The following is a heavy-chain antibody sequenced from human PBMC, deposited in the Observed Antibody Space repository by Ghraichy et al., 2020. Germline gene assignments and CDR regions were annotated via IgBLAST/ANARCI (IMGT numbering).Heavy chain of an antibody. D-gene: IGHD1-26*01. J-gene: IGHJ3*02. CDR2: ISSSSSYI. CDR3: ARPVGAPPAFDI. Sequence: GGSLRLSCAASGFTFSSYSMNWVRQAPGKGLEWVSSISSSSSYIYYADSVKGRFTISRDNAKNSLYLQMNSLRAEDTAVYYCARPVGAPPAFDIWGQGTMVTVSS. CDR1: GFTFSSYS. V-gene: IGHV3-21*01.